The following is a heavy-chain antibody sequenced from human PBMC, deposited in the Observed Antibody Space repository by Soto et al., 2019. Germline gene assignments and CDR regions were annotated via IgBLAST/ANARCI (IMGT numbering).Heavy chain of an antibody. J-gene: IGHJ4*02. D-gene: IGHD6-19*01. CDR2: INAGNGNT. V-gene: IGHV1-3*05. Sequence: QVQLVQSGAEEKKPGASVKVSCKASGYTFTNYAMHWVRQAPGQRLEWMGWINAGNGNTKYSQRFKGRVTITRDTSAGTAYMELSSLRSEDTAVYYCARVSGWYHLDYWGQGTLVTVSS. CDR1: GYTFTNYA. CDR3: ARVSGWYHLDY.